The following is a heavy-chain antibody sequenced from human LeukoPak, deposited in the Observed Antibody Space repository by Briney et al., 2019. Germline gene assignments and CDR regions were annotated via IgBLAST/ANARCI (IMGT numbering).Heavy chain of an antibody. Sequence: PGGSLRLSCAASGFKFSDYYMTWIRQAPGKGLEWVSYISSSGDSIYYADSVEGRFTISRDNAKNSLYLQMNSLRTEDTAVYYCARVIANHCDYWGQGTLVTVSS. D-gene: IGHD3-22*01. J-gene: IGHJ4*02. CDR1: GFKFSDYY. V-gene: IGHV3-11*04. CDR2: ISSSGDSI. CDR3: ARVIANHCDY.